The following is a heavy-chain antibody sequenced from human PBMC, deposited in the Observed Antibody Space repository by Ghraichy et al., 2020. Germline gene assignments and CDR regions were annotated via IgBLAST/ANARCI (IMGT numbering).Heavy chain of an antibody. D-gene: IGHD3-22*01. CDR2: IYYSGST. CDR3: ARANYYDSSGFHLADY. J-gene: IGHJ4*02. V-gene: IGHV4-31*03. CDR1: GGSISSGGHY. Sequence: SETLSLTCTVSGGSISSGGHYWSWVRQHPGKGLEWIGYIYYSGSTYYNPSLKGRTIISVDTSKNQFSLKLSSVTAADTAVYYCARANYYDSSGFHLADYWGQGTLVTVSS.